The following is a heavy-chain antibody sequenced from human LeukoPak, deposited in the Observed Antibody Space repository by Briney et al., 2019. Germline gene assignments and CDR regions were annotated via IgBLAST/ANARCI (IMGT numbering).Heavy chain of an antibody. Sequence: SETLSLTCTVSGGSISSGSYYWSWIRQPAGKGLEWIGRIYTSGSTNYNPSLKSRVTISVDTSKNQFSLKLSSVTAADTAVYYCARESGLYGSGSRYWGQGTLVTVSS. CDR2: IYTSGST. J-gene: IGHJ4*02. D-gene: IGHD3-10*01. CDR1: GGSISSGSYY. V-gene: IGHV4-61*02. CDR3: ARESGLYGSGSRY.